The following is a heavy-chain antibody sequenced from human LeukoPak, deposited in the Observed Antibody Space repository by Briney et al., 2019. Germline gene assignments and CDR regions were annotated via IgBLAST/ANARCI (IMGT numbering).Heavy chain of an antibody. Sequence: SETLSLTCTVSGGSISSTIHTWNWIRQPAGKGLEWIGRIYNSDNTNYSPSLQSRITISVGTSKNQFSLKMSSVTAADTAVYYCAKGLYESSGRYYYHIDVWGKGTAVTIS. CDR2: IYNSDNT. D-gene: IGHD3-22*01. J-gene: IGHJ6*03. CDR3: AKGLYESSGRYYYHIDV. CDR1: GGSISSTIHT. V-gene: IGHV4-61*02.